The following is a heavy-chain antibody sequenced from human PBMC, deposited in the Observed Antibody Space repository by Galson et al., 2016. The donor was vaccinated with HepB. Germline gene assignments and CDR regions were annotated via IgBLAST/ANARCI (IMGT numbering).Heavy chain of an antibody. V-gene: IGHV5-51*01. CDR2: IYPGDSET. D-gene: IGHD4-17*01. CDR1: GYTFTKYW. J-gene: IGHJ4*02. Sequence: QSGAEVKKPGESLRISCKASGYTFTKYWIAWVRQLPGKGLECMGIIYPGDSETRYSPAFQGQVTISVDTSISTASLQWNRLQASDTAMYYCARHDYGDSPFDSWGQGTLVTVSS. CDR3: ARHDYGDSPFDS.